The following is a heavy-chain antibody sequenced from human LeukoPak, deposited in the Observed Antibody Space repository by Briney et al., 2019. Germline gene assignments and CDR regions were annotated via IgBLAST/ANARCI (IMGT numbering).Heavy chain of an antibody. J-gene: IGHJ4*02. CDR3: ATDQTPSTIAVPGTVFDY. V-gene: IGHV1-2*02. D-gene: IGHD6-19*01. CDR1: GYTFTGYY. Sequence: ASVKVSCKASGYTFTGYYMHWVRQAPGQGLEWMGWINPNSGGTNYAQKFQGRVTMTRDTSISTAYTELSRLRSDDTAVYYCATDQTPSTIAVPGTVFDYWGQGTLVPVSS. CDR2: INPNSGGT.